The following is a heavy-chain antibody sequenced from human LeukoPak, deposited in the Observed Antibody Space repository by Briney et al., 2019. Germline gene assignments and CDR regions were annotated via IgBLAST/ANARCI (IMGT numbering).Heavy chain of an antibody. CDR3: ATFGFKGLVDY. J-gene: IGHJ4*02. Sequence: SETLSLTCTVSGGSISSSSYNWGWIRQPPGKGLEWIGIIYYSGSTYYGPSLKSRVTISVDTSKNQFSLKLSSVTAADTAVYYCATFGFKGLVDYWGQGTLVTVSS. CDR2: IYYSGST. CDR1: GGSISSSSYN. V-gene: IGHV4-39*01. D-gene: IGHD3-10*01.